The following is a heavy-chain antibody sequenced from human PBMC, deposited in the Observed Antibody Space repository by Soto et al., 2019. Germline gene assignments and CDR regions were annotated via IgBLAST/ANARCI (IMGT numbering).Heavy chain of an antibody. Sequence: QVQLVHSGAEVKKPGASVKVSCKASGYTFITYGVSWVRQAPGQGLDWLGWISTYNGNTRSAERGQGRVTMTTDTTTNTAYMELRKLRSDDTAVYYCARGPTDYYDNSANYFLDYWGQGTLVTVSS. CDR2: ISTYNGNT. CDR3: ARGPTDYYDNSANYFLDY. CDR1: GYTFITYG. J-gene: IGHJ4*02. V-gene: IGHV1-18*01. D-gene: IGHD3-22*01.